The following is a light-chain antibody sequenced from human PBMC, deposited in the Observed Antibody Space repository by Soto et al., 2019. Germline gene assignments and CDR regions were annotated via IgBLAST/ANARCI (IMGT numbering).Light chain of an antibody. CDR2: DAS. Sequence: EVVWTQSPGTLSLSPGERATLSCRASQSVSSNYLAWFQQKPGQAPRLLIYDASSRATGVPDRFSGSGSGTDFTLTISRLEPEDFAVYYGQQYGSLPTWTFGQGTKVDIK. J-gene: IGKJ1*01. V-gene: IGKV3-20*01. CDR3: QQYGSLPTWT. CDR1: QSVSSNY.